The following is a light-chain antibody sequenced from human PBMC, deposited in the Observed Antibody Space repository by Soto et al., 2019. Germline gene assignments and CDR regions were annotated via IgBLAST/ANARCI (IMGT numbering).Light chain of an antibody. Sequence: DIVLTQSPGTLSLSPGERATLSCRTSQSVSSSYLAWYQQQPGQAPRLLIYGATSRATGLPDRFSGSGSGTDFTLTISRLEPEDFAAYYCQQYGRSWWTFGQGTKVEIK. CDR1: QSVSSSY. J-gene: IGKJ1*01. CDR3: QQYGRSWWT. CDR2: GAT. V-gene: IGKV3-20*01.